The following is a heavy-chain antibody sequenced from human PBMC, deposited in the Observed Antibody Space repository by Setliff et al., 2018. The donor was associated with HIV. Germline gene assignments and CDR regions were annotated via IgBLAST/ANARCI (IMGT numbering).Heavy chain of an antibody. J-gene: IGHJ6*03. V-gene: IGHV3-11*01. D-gene: IGHD3-3*02. CDR1: GFTFSDHY. Sequence: GGSLRLSCAASGFTFSDHYMSWIRQAPGKGLEWVSSISGTATTIYSADSVKGRFTISRDNAKNSLFLQMNSLRAEDTAVYYCAREEGPIYYFYYMDVWGKGTTVTVSS. CDR2: ISGTATTI. CDR3: AREEGPIYYFYYMDV.